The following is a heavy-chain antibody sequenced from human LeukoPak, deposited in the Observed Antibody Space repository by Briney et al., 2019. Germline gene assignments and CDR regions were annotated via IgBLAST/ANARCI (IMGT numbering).Heavy chain of an antibody. J-gene: IGHJ3*02. CDR1: GYSFTSYY. Sequence: ASVKVSCKASGYSFTSYYMHWVRQAPGQGLEWMGLINPGGDNTNYAQNFQGRVTMTRDTSASTVYMELSSLRSEDTAIYYCARIRDGYNDAYDIWGQGTVVTVPS. V-gene: IGHV1-46*01. CDR3: ARIRDGYNDAYDI. CDR2: INPGGDNT. D-gene: IGHD5-24*01.